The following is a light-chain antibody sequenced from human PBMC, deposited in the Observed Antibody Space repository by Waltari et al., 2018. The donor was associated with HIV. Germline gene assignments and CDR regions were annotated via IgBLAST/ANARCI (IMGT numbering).Light chain of an antibody. Sequence: DIQMAQSPSLLSASVGDSVSITCRASQTVTNKVNWYQQKPGKAPQVLIYDASTLQSGVPSRFRGGGSGTDFTLTITSLQLDDSATYFCQQSYSSPLTFGPGTKVDIK. V-gene: IGKV1-39*01. CDR1: QTVTNK. CDR2: DAS. CDR3: QQSYSSPLT. J-gene: IGKJ3*01.